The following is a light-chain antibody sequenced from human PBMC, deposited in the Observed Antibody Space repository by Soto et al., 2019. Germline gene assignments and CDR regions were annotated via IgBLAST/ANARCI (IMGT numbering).Light chain of an antibody. J-gene: IGLJ1*01. CDR1: VGL. V-gene: IGLV2-23*01. Sequence: QCVLTEPASLSVSPGQSITISCTGTVGLVSWYQQHPGKVPKLIIYDDTKRPSGVSSRFSGSKSGNTASLTISGLQTEDEADYYCCLYVGGRTYVFGTGTKVTVL. CDR3: CLYVGGRTYV. CDR2: DDT.